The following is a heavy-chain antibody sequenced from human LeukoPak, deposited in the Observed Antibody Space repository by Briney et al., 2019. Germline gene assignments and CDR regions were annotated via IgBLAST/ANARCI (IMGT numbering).Heavy chain of an antibody. Sequence: ASVKVSCKASGYTFTSYGISWVRQAPGQGLEWMGWISAYNGNTNYAQKLQGRVTMTTDTSTSTAYMELRSLRSDDTAVYYCARVEGYDYVWGSPPNWFDPWGQGTLVTVSS. V-gene: IGHV1-18*01. J-gene: IGHJ5*02. CDR1: GYTFTSYG. CDR2: ISAYNGNT. D-gene: IGHD3-16*01. CDR3: ARVEGYDYVWGSPPNWFDP.